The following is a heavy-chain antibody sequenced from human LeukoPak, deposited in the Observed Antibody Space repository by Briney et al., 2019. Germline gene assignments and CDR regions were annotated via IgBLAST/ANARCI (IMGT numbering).Heavy chain of an antibody. CDR2: ISYEGSNK. CDR3: ARDRGSYRGPFDY. J-gene: IGHJ4*02. Sequence: GGSLRLSCAASGFTFSSYAMHWVRQAPGKGLEWVAVISYEGSNKYYADSVKGRFTISRDNSKNTLYLQMNSLRAEDTAVYYCARDRGSYRGPFDYWGQGTLVTVSS. V-gene: IGHV3-30*04. D-gene: IGHD1-26*01. CDR1: GFTFSSYA.